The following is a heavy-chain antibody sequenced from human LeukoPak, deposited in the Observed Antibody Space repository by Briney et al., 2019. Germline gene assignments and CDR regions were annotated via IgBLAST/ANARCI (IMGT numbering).Heavy chain of an antibody. CDR2: ISYDGCNK. Sequence: GRSLRLSCAASGFTFSSYGMHWVRQAPGKGLEGVAVISYDGCNKYYADSVKGRFTISRDNSKNTLYLQMNSLRAEDTAVYYCAKDTETLEGLIQLSYGIDVCGQGTTVTVSS. CDR3: AKDTETLEGLIQLSYGIDV. V-gene: IGHV3-30*18. CDR1: GFTFSSYG. D-gene: IGHD3-3*01. J-gene: IGHJ6*02.